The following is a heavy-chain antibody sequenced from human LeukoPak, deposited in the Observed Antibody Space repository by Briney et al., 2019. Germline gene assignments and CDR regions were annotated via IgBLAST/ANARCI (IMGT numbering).Heavy chain of an antibody. CDR1: GYTFTGYY. Sequence: ASVKVSRKASGYTFTGYYMHWVRQAPGQGLEWMGWIDPNSGGTYFAQKFQGRVTMTRDTSISTAYMQLGRLRSDDTAVYYCASDKNGSGGWYSFFDYWGQGTLVTVSS. V-gene: IGHV1-2*02. CDR2: IDPNSGGT. J-gene: IGHJ4*02. D-gene: IGHD6-19*01. CDR3: ASDKNGSGGWYSFFDY.